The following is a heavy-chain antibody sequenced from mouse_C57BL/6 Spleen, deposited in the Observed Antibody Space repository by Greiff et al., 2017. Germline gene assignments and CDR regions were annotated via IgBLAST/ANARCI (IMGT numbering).Heavy chain of an antibody. Sequence: QVQLQQPGTDLAKPGASVKLSCKASGYTFTSYWMRWVKQRTGQGLEWIGNINPSSGGTYYNEKFKSKATLTADKSSSTAYMQLSSLTSEDSAVYYLAGSAQGAYWGQGTLVTVSA. CDR1: GYTFTSYW. D-gene: IGHD3-2*02. CDR3: AGSAQGAY. V-gene: IGHV1-53*01. CDR2: INPSSGGT. J-gene: IGHJ3*01.